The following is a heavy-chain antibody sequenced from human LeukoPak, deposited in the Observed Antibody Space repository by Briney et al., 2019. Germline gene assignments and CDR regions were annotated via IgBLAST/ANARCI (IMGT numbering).Heavy chain of an antibody. D-gene: IGHD6-13*01. CDR1: GGTFSSYA. J-gene: IGHJ4*02. V-gene: IGHV1-69*06. CDR2: IIPIFGTA. CDR3: ARSSVVAAAGPYYFDY. Sequence: ASVKVSCKASGGTFSSYAISWVRQAAGQGHEWMGGIIPIFGTANYAQKFQGRVTITADKSTSTAYMELSSLRSEDTAVYYCARSSVVAAAGPYYFDYWGQGTLVTVSS.